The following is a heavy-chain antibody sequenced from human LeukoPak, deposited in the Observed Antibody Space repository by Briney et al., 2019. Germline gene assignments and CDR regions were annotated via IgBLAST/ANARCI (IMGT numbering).Heavy chain of an antibody. J-gene: IGHJ5*02. CDR1: GGSISSSSYY. CDR3: ARDGFDWSSTGSDP. CDR2: IYYSGST. V-gene: IGHV4-39*07. Sequence: PSETLSLTCTVSGGSISSSSYYWGWIRQPPGKGLEWIGSIYYSGSTYYNPSLKSRVTISVDTSKNQFSLKLSSVTAADTAVYYCARDGFDWSSTGSDPWGQGTLVTVSS. D-gene: IGHD3-9*01.